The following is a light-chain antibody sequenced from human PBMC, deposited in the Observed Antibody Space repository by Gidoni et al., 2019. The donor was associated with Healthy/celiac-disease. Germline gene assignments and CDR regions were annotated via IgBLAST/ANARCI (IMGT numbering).Light chain of an antibody. V-gene: IGKV2-30*02. CDR3: MQGTHWPPT. CDR1: QSLVHSDGNTY. CDR2: KIS. J-gene: IGKJ4*01. Sequence: DVVMTQSPLSLPVTLGQPASISCRSSQSLVHSDGNTYLTWFQQRPGQSPRRLIYKISNRDSGVPDRFSGSGSGTDFTLEISRVEAEDVGVYYCMQGTHWPPTFGGGTKVEIK.